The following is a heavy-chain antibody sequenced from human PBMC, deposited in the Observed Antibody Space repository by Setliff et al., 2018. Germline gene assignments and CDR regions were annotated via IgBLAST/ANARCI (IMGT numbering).Heavy chain of an antibody. J-gene: IGHJ4*02. D-gene: IGHD2-2*01. CDR3: AREGYQLLPDY. V-gene: IGHV3-30*04. CDR2: ISYDGSNK. Sequence: SLRLSCAASGFTFSSYAMHWVRQAPGKGLEWVAVISYDGSNKYYADSVKGRFTISRDNSKNTLYLQMNSLRAEDTAVYYCAREGYQLLPDYWGQGTLVTVSS. CDR1: GFTFSSYA.